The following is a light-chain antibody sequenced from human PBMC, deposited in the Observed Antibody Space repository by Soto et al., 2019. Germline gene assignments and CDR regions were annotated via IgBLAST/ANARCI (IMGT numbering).Light chain of an antibody. J-gene: IGLJ2*01. Sequence: QSVLTQPPSASGSPGQSVTISCTGTSSDVGGYNYVSWYQQHPGKVPKVMIYEVSERPSGVPDRFSGSKSGNTASLTVSGLQAEDEADYYCSSYAVNYNLVVFGGGTKVTVL. CDR2: EVS. CDR3: SSYAVNYNLVV. CDR1: SSDVGGYNY. V-gene: IGLV2-8*01.